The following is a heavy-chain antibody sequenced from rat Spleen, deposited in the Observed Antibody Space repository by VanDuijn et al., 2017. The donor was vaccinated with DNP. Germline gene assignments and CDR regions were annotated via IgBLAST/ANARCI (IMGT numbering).Heavy chain of an antibody. CDR3: ARVGDLHDGGSGDALDA. Sequence: EVQLVESGGGLVQPGRSLKLSCAASGFTFSNYGLHWIRQAPTKGLEWVSSISTGGGNTHYHDSVKGRFTISRDNAKSILYLQMDSLRSEETATYYGARVGDLHDGGSGDALDAWGQGTSVTVSS. D-gene: IGHD1-12*02. V-gene: IGHV5-19*01. CDR2: ISTGGGNT. CDR1: GFTFSNYG. J-gene: IGHJ4*01.